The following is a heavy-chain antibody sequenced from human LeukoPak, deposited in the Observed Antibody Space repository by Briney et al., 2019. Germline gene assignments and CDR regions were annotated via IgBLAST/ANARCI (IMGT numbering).Heavy chain of an antibody. CDR1: GGSFSGYY. Sequence: SETLSLTCAVYGGSFSGYYWSWIRQPPGKGLEWIGEINHSGSTNYNPSLKSRVTISVDTSKNQFSLKLSSVTAADTAVYYCARVLESMVRGVIISYYYYGMDVWGQGTTVTVSS. V-gene: IGHV4-34*01. CDR2: INHSGST. CDR3: ARVLESMVRGVIISYYYYGMDV. J-gene: IGHJ6*02. D-gene: IGHD3-10*01.